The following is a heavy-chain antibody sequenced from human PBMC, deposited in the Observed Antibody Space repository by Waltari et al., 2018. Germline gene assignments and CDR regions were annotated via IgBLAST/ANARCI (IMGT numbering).Heavy chain of an antibody. CDR2: IWYDGSNK. V-gene: IGHV3-33*01. CDR1: GFTFSSYG. J-gene: IGHJ6*02. CDR3: ARDPYDFWSYYYYYGMDV. Sequence: QVQLVESGGGVVQPGRSMRLSCAASGFTFSSYGMHWVGQAPGTGLEWVAVIWYDGSNKYYADSVKGRFTISRDNSKNTLYLQMNSLRAEDTAVYYCARDPYDFWSYYYYYGMDVWGQGTTVTVSS. D-gene: IGHD3-3*01.